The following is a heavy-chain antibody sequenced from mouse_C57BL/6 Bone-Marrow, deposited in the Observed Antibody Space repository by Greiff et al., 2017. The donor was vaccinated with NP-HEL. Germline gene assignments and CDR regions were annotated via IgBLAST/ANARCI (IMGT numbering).Heavy chain of an antibody. J-gene: IGHJ2*01. V-gene: IGHV5-4*03. CDR3: ARGNITTVVDY. CDR2: ISAGGSYT. Sequence: DVKLVESGGGLVKPGGSLKLSCAASGFTFSSYAMSWVRQTPEKRLEWVATISAGGSYTYYPDNVKGRFTISRDNAKNNLYLQMSHLKSEDTAMDYCARGNITTVVDYWGKGTTLTVSS. CDR1: GFTFSSYA. D-gene: IGHD1-1*01.